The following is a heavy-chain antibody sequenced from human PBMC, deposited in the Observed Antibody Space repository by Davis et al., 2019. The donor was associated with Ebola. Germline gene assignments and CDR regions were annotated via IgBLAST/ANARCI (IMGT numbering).Heavy chain of an antibody. CDR3: ASDLGTQWLVDTIRFDY. V-gene: IGHV1-18*01. CDR1: GYTFTSYG. CDR2: ISAYNGNT. J-gene: IGHJ4*02. Sequence: AASVKVSCKASGYTFTSYGISWVRQAPGHGLEWMGWISAYNGNTNYAQKFQGRVTMTTDTSTSTAYMELRSLRSDDTAVYYCASDLGTQWLVDTIRFDYWGQGTLVTVSS. D-gene: IGHD6-19*01.